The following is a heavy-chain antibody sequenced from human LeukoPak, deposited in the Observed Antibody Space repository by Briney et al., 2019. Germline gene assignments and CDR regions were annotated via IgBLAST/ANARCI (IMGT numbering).Heavy chain of an antibody. V-gene: IGHV3-21*01. CDR1: GFTFSSYS. J-gene: IGHJ4*02. CDR2: ISSSSSYI. D-gene: IGHD6-13*01. Sequence: GGSLRLSCAASGFTFSSYSMNWVCQAPGKGLEWVSSISSSSSYIYYADSVKGRFTISRDNAKNSLYLQMNSLRAEDTAVYYCARDQLAAAGAYWGQGTLVTVSS. CDR3: ARDQLAAAGAY.